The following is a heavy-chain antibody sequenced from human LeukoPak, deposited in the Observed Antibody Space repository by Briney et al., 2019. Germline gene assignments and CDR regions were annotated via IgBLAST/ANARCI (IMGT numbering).Heavy chain of an antibody. J-gene: IGHJ4*02. Sequence: SETLSLTCAVYGGSFSGYYWSWIRQPPGKGLEWIGEINHSGSTNYNPSLKSRVTISVDTSKNQFSLKLSSVTAADTAVYYCARDGVTAMEYYFDYWGQGTLVTVSS. V-gene: IGHV4-34*01. CDR3: ARDGVTAMEYYFDY. CDR1: GGSFSGYY. CDR2: INHSGST. D-gene: IGHD5-18*01.